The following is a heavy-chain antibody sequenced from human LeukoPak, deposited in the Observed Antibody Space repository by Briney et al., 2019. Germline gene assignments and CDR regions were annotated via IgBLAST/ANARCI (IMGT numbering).Heavy chain of an antibody. V-gene: IGHV3-30-3*01. J-gene: IGHJ4*02. D-gene: IGHD3-22*01. CDR3: VRESEYYFDHSASFDY. CDR2: MSSDGNAM. CDR1: GFTFTAYL. Sequence: GRSLRLSCAASGFTFTAYLIHWVRQAPGKGREGVAVMSSDGNAMFYADSVKGRFTISRDNSKNTLYLQMNSLRAEDTAVYYCVRESEYYFDHSASFDYWGQGTLVTVSS.